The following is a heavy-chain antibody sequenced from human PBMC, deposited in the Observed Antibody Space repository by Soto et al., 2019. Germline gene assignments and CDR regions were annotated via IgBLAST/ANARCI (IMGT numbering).Heavy chain of an antibody. Sequence: QLQLQESGSGLVKPAQTLSLTCAVSGGSISSGGYSWSWIRQPPGKGLEWIGYIYQNGNIYHNASLESSITISVNKPKNQILLKLSSVTAADTAVYYCARVGDTSGWYWYVDLWGRGTLFTVSS. CDR1: GGSISSGGYS. J-gene: IGHJ2*01. CDR3: ARVGDTSGWYWYVDL. CDR2: IYQNGNI. V-gene: IGHV4-30-2*01. D-gene: IGHD6-19*01.